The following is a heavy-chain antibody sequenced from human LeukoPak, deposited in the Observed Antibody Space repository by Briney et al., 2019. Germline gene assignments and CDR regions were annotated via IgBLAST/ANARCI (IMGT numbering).Heavy chain of an antibody. CDR2: INHSGST. Sequence: SETLSLTCAVYGGSFSGYYWSWIRQPPGKGLEWIGEINHSGSTNYNPSLKSRVTISVDTSKNQFSLKLSSVTAVDTAVYYCARGQDYCSSTSCYNWFDPWVQGTLVTVSS. CDR1: GGSFSGYY. V-gene: IGHV4-34*01. J-gene: IGHJ5*02. D-gene: IGHD2-2*01. CDR3: ARGQDYCSSTSCYNWFDP.